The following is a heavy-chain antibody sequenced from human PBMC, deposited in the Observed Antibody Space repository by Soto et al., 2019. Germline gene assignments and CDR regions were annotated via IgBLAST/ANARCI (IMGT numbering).Heavy chain of an antibody. V-gene: IGHV5-51*01. J-gene: IGHJ4*02. CDR3: ARVMAASGTGFDF. D-gene: IGHD6-13*01. Sequence: GESLKISCQGSGYTFISYWIGWVRQKPGKGLEWMGIIYPGDSDTRYNPSFQGQVTISADKSINTAYLQWSSLEASDTGIYYCARVMAASGTGFDFWGQGTLVTVSS. CDR2: IYPGDSDT. CDR1: GYTFISYW.